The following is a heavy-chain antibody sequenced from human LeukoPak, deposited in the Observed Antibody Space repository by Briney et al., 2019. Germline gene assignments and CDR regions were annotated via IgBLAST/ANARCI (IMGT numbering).Heavy chain of an antibody. CDR2: IIPIFGTA. CDR1: GGTFSSYA. D-gene: IGHD3-10*01. Sequence: GASVKVSCKASGGTFSSYAISWVRQAPGQGLEWMGGIIPIFGTANYAQKFQGRVTITADKSTSTAYMELSSLRSEGTAVYYCATGGSGRLYAEYFQHWGQGTLVTVSS. J-gene: IGHJ1*01. V-gene: IGHV1-69*06. CDR3: ATGGSGRLYAEYFQH.